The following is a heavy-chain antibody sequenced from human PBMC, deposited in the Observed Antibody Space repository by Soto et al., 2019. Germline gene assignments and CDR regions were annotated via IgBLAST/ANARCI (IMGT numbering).Heavy chain of an antibody. CDR2: ISPYSGNT. V-gene: IGHV1-18*04. J-gene: IGHJ5*02. Sequence: ASVKVSCKTAGYTFTRFGITWLRQAPGQGLEWMGWISPYSGNTKYSQRFQGRVTITSDKSTSTVYMDLSGLRSDDTAKYYCAKKHTSSSGRLDPWGQGTLVTVSS. D-gene: IGHD2-2*01. CDR1: GYTFTRFG. CDR3: AKKHTSSSGRLDP.